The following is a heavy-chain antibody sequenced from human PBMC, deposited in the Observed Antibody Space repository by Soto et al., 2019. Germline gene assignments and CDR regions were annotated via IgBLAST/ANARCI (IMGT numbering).Heavy chain of an antibody. CDR1: GDTFSSSA. V-gene: IGHV1-69*01. CDR2: IFPFFDST. Sequence: QVQLVQSGAEVKKPGSSVKVSCRASGDTFSSSAFSWVRQAPGQGLEWMGGIFPFFDSTDYAQRFQGRLTITADQSTSTTYMELSSLKSEDTAMYYCAKDGAIFGVVMGTWGQGTLVTVSS. J-gene: IGHJ5*02. D-gene: IGHD3-3*01. CDR3: AKDGAIFGVVMGT.